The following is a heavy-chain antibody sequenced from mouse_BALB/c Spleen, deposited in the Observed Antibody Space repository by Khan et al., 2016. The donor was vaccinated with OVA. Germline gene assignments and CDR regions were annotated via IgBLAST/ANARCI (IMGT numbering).Heavy chain of an antibody. CDR3: ARPSYYGNPWFTY. D-gene: IGHD2-10*01. CDR1: GFAFSSYD. Sequence: EVQLVESGGGLVKPGGSLKLSCAPSGFAFSSYDMSWVRQTPEKRLEWVATISGTGIYTYYPDSVKGRFTISRDYARNTLYLQMSSLRSDDMALYYCARPSYYGNPWFTYWGQGTLVTVSA. CDR2: ISGTGIYT. J-gene: IGHJ3*01. V-gene: IGHV5-9*02.